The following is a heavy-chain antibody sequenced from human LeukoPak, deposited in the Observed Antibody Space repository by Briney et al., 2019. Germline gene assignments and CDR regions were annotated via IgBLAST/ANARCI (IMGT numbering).Heavy chain of an antibody. V-gene: IGHV3-23*01. D-gene: IGHD3-16*02. CDR3: AKAHIMITFGGVLGGY. J-gene: IGHJ4*02. Sequence: GGSLRLSCAASGFTFSSYAMSWVRQAPGKGLEWVSAISGSGGSTYYADSVKGRFTISRDNSKNTLYLQMNSLRAEDTAVYYCAKAHIMITFGGVLGGYWGQGTLVTVSS. CDR1: GFTFSSYA. CDR2: ISGSGGST.